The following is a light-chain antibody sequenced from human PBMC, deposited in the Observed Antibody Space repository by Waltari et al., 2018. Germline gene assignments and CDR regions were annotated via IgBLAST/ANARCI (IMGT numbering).Light chain of an antibody. J-gene: IGLJ3*02. CDR1: SSDVGGYKY. CDR2: NVS. Sequence: QSALTQPASVSGSPGQSITISCTGTSSDVGGYKYVSWYQQHPGKAPKRMIYNVSKRPSGVSNRFSGSNAGNTASLTISGLQAEDEADYYCCSYAGSTTSVVFGGGTKVTVL. CDR3: CSYAGSTTSVV. V-gene: IGLV2-23*02.